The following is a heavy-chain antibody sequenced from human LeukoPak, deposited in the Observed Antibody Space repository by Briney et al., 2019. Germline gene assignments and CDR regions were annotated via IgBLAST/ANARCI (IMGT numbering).Heavy chain of an antibody. D-gene: IGHD3/OR15-3a*01. CDR1: GGTFSSYA. CDR2: IIPIFGRA. J-gene: IGHJ4*02. CDR3: ARSRGLICDRGRIYYFDY. V-gene: IGHV1-69*06. Sequence: GASVKVSCKASGGTFSSYAISWGRQAPGQGLEWMGGIIPIFGRANYAQKFQGRVTITADKSTSTAYMELSSLRSEDTAVYYCARSRGLICDRGRIYYFDYWGQGTLVTVSS.